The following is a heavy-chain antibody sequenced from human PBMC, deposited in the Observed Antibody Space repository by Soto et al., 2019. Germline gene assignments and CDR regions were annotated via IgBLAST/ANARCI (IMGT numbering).Heavy chain of an antibody. CDR3: ARDRTGYYNAGYYFDY. CDR1: GGSISSYY. D-gene: IGHD3-9*01. CDR2: IYYSGST. V-gene: IGHV4-59*01. Sequence: PSETLSLTCTVSGGSISSYYWSWIRQPPGKGLEWIGYIYYSGSTNYNPSLKSRVTISVDTSKNQFSLKLSSVTAADTAVYYCARDRTGYYNAGYYFDYWGQGTLVTVSS. J-gene: IGHJ4*02.